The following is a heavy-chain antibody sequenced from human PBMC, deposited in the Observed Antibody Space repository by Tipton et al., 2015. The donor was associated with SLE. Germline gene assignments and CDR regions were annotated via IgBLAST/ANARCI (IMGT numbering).Heavy chain of an antibody. J-gene: IGHJ4*02. Sequence: GSLRPSCAASGFTFKTYGMHWVRQAPGKGLEWVGRIKSKTEGGTTDYAAPVKGRFSISRDDSKNTLYLQMNSVKTEDAAVYYCTSRTNYWGQGTLVTVSS. CDR1: GFTFKTYG. D-gene: IGHD1/OR15-1a*01. CDR2: IKSKTEGGTT. CDR3: TSRTNY. V-gene: IGHV3-15*05.